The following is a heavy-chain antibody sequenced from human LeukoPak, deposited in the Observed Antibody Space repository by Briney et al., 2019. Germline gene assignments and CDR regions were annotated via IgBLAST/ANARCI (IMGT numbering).Heavy chain of an antibody. CDR2: IYHSGGT. CDR1: GGSISSSNW. CDR3: ATGSGSYYPFDY. Sequence: PSETLSLTCAVSGGSISSSNWWSWVRQPPGKGLEWIGEIYHSGGTNYNPSLKSRVTISVDKSKNQFSLKLSSVTAADTAVYYCATGSGSYYPFDYWGQGTLVTVSS. J-gene: IGHJ4*02. D-gene: IGHD3-10*01. V-gene: IGHV4-4*02.